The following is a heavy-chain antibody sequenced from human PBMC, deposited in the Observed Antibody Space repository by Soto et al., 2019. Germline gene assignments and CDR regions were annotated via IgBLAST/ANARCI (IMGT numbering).Heavy chain of an antibody. CDR2: MSYDGSNK. V-gene: IGHV3-30*18. CDR1: GFSYG. CDR3: AKQRGMRSSSPLDD. Sequence: QVQLVESGGGVVQPGRSLRLSCAASGFSYGMHWVRQAPGKGLEWMAGMSYDGSNKDYADSVKGRFTISRDISKNTLYLQMNSLRPEDTAVYYCAKQRGMRSSSPLDDWGQGTLVTVSS. D-gene: IGHD6-6*01. J-gene: IGHJ4*02.